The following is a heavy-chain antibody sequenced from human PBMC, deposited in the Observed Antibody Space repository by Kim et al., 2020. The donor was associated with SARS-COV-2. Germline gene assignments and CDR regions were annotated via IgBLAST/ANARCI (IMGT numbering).Heavy chain of an antibody. D-gene: IGHD3-3*01. CDR3: ARLAETYYDFWSGSRGWFDP. CDR2: IYYSGST. CDR1: GGSISSYY. V-gene: IGHV4-59*08. Sequence: SETLSLTCTVSGGSISSYYWSWIRQPPGKGLEWIGYIYYSGSTNYNPSLKSRVTISVDTSKNQFSLKLSSVTAADTAVYYCARLAETYYDFWSGSRGWFDPWGQGTLVTVSS. J-gene: IGHJ5*02.